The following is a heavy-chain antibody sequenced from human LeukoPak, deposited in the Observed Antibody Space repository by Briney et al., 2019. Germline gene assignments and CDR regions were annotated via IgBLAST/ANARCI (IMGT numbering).Heavy chain of an antibody. D-gene: IGHD1-1*01. V-gene: IGHV4-30-4*01. Sequence: SQTLSLTCTVSGGSISSGDYYWSWIRQPPGKGLEWIGYIYYSGSTYYNPSLKSRVTISVDTSKNQFSLKLSSVTAADTAVYYCARHADNSLYRFDYWGQRTLVTVSS. J-gene: IGHJ4*02. CDR2: IYYSGST. CDR1: GGSISSGDYY. CDR3: ARHADNSLYRFDY.